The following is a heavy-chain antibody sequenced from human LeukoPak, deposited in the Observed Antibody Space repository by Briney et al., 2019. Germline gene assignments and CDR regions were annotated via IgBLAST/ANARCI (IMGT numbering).Heavy chain of an antibody. D-gene: IGHD3-3*01. V-gene: IGHV1-8*01. J-gene: IGHJ6*02. Sequence: ASVKVSCKASGYTFTSYDINWVRQATGQGLEWMGWMNPNSGNTGYAQKFQGRVTMTRNTSISTAYMELSSLRSEDTAVYYCARSKGSHYDFWSGYRYYYYYYGMDVWGQGTTVTVSS. CDR3: ARSKGSHYDFWSGYRYYYYYYGMDV. CDR1: GYTFTSYD. CDR2: MNPNSGNT.